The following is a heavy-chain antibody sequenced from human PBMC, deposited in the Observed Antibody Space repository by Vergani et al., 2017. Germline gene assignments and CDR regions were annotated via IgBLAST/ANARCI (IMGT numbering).Heavy chain of an antibody. CDR2: IRSKAYGGTT. J-gene: IGHJ4*02. D-gene: IGHD3-10*01. Sequence: EVQLVESGGGLEQPGRSLRLSCTASGFTFGDYAMSWVRQAPGKGLEWVGFIRSKAYGGTTEYAASVKGRFTISRDDSKSIAYLQMNSLKTEDTAVYYCTTDGGWFGELLYGYYFDYWGQGTLVTVSS. CDR3: TTDGGWFGELLYGYYFDY. CDR1: GFTFGDYA. V-gene: IGHV3-49*04.